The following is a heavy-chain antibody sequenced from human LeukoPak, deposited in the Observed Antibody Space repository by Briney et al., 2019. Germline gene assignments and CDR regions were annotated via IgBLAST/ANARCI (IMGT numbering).Heavy chain of an antibody. D-gene: IGHD4-17*01. CDR1: GFTFNNYA. CDR2: IGGDGGST. V-gene: IGHV3-64*01. CDR3: ARAYMTTVTTPFDY. J-gene: IGHJ4*02. Sequence: GGSLRLSCAASGFTFNNYAMHWVRQAPGKGLEYVSAIGGDGGSTYYANSVKGRFTISRDNSKNTLYLQMNSLRAEDTAVYYCARAYMTTVTTPFDYWGQGTLVTVSS.